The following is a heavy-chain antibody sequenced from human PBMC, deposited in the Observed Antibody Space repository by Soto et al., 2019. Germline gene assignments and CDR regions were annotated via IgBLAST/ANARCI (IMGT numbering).Heavy chain of an antibody. CDR1: GYTFTSYG. CDR2: ISAYNGNT. D-gene: IGHD3-10*01. Sequence: ASVKVSCKASGYTFTSYGISWVRQAPGQGLEWMGWISAYNGNTNYAQKLQGRVTMTTDTSTSTAYMELRSLRSDDTAVYYCARSYGSGSYWGYYYYGMDVWGQGTTVRVSS. J-gene: IGHJ6*02. CDR3: ARSYGSGSYWGYYYYGMDV. V-gene: IGHV1-18*01.